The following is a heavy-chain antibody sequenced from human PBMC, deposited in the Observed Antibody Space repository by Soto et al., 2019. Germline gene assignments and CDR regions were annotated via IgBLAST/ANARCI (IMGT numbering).Heavy chain of an antibody. CDR3: ARRTNHYYYGMDV. J-gene: IGHJ6*02. Sequence: QVQLVQSGAEVKNPGSSVKVSCKASGGTFSSYAISWVRQAPGHGLEWMGGIIPVFGTANYAQKLQGRVKISADESTSTAYMALSRLRSEDTAVYYCARRTNHYYYGMDVWGQGTTVTVSS. V-gene: IGHV1-69*12. CDR2: IIPVFGTA. D-gene: IGHD3-3*01. CDR1: GGTFSSYA.